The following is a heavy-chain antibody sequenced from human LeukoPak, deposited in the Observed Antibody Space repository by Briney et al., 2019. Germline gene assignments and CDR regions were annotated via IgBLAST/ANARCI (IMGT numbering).Heavy chain of an antibody. Sequence: GESLKISCKGSGYSFTSYWIGWVRQMPGKGLEWMGIFYPGDSDTRYSPSFQGQVTISADKSISTAYLQWSSLKASDTAMYYCARHPHDSSGYYDYWGQGTLVTVSS. V-gene: IGHV5-51*01. J-gene: IGHJ4*02. CDR2: FYPGDSDT. CDR3: ARHPHDSSGYYDY. D-gene: IGHD3-22*01. CDR1: GYSFTSYW.